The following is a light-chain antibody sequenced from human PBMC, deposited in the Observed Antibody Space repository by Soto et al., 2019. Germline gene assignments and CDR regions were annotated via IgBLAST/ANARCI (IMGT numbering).Light chain of an antibody. CDR3: VSYTSSTAYV. Sequence: QSALTQPASVSDSPGQSITISCTGTSSDVGGSNFVSWYQQHPGKPPKLIIYDVANRPSGVSNRFSGSKSGSTASLIISRLQTEDEADYYCVSYTSSTAYVFGTGTKVPS. CDR2: DVA. V-gene: IGLV2-14*03. CDR1: SSDVGGSNF. J-gene: IGLJ1*01.